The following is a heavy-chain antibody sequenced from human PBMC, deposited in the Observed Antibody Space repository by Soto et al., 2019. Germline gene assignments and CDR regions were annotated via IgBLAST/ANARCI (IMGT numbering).Heavy chain of an antibody. CDR2: ISPYNDRA. Sequence: QVQLVQSGAEVKKPGASVRVSCKASGYTFIDFGVSWVRQAPGQGLEWMGWISPYNDRAKYAQEFQGRITLTTDTSTRTVYMDRRSLLSEDTAIYYCAREYFRGAMCYAADYCGQGTLVTVSS. V-gene: IGHV1-18*01. D-gene: IGHD2-2*01. CDR3: AREYFRGAMCYAADY. J-gene: IGHJ4*02. CDR1: GYTFIDFG.